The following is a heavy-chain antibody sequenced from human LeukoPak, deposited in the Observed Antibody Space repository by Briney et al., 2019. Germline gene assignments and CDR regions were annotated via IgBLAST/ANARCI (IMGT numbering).Heavy chain of an antibody. V-gene: IGHV1-24*01. CDR1: GYTLTAAL. CDR3: ATHRVIAAAGIDGFDF. CDR2: FDPIQSKT. Sequence: ASVTVSCKVSGYTLTAALIHWVRQAPGKGLEGMGGFDPIQSKTVYAQNFQGRVTVTEDTSTSTTYVDLSSLRSEDTAVYYCATHRVIAAAGIDGFDFWGQGTLVIVSS. J-gene: IGHJ3*01. D-gene: IGHD6-25*01.